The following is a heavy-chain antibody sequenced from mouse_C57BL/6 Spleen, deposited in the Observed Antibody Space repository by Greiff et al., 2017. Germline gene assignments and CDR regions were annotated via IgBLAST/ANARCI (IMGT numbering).Heavy chain of an antibody. V-gene: IGHV1-82*01. CDR2: IYPGDGDT. J-gene: IGHJ1*03. CDR1: GYAFSSSW. CDR3: ARKGTGTDWYFDV. D-gene: IGHD4-1*01. Sequence: QVQLQQSGPELVKPGASVKISCKASGYAFSSSWMNWVKQRPGKGLEWIGRIYPGDGDTNYNGKFKGKATLTADKSSSTAYMQLSSLTSEDSAVYVCARKGTGTDWYFDVWGTGTTVTVSS.